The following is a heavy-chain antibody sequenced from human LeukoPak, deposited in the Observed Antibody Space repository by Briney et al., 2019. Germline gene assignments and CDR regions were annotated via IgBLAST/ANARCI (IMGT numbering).Heavy chain of an antibody. J-gene: IGHJ3*02. CDR2: IKQDGSEK. CDR1: GFTFSSYW. D-gene: IGHD6-13*01. Sequence: GGSLRLSCAASGFTFSSYWMSWVRQAPGKGLEWVANIKQDGSEKYYVDSVKGRFTISRDNAKNSLYLQMNSLRAEDTAVYYCARDGYSSSWSHDAFDIWGQGKMVTVSS. V-gene: IGHV3-7*01. CDR3: ARDGYSSSWSHDAFDI.